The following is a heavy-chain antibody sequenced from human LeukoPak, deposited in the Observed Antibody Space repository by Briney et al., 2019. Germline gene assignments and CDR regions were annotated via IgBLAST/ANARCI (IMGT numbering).Heavy chain of an antibody. D-gene: IGHD1-14*01. CDR2: INWNGDSP. V-gene: IGHV3-20*04. Sequence: GGSLRLSCTASGFTFGDCGMSWVRQAPGKGLEWVSGINWNGDSPRYADSVKGRFTISRDNAKKSLYLQMNSLRAEDTAVYYCARDRTPDDYWGQGTLVTVSS. J-gene: IGHJ4*02. CDR1: GFTFGDCG. CDR3: ARDRTPDDY.